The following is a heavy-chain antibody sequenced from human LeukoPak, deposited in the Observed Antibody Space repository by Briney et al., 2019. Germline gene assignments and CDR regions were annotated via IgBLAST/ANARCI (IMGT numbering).Heavy chain of an antibody. CDR3: VKDSNYDFWSGYYKGFDN. V-gene: IGHV3-20*04. CDR2: ISRDGGRT. D-gene: IGHD3-3*01. Sequence: GGSLRLSCAASGFTSGFTFDDYGMNWVRQVPGNGLEWVSGISRDGGRTGYADSVQGRFTISRDNSRNSLHLQMNSLRVEDTAFYYCVKDSNYDFWSGYYKGFDNWGQGTLVTVSS. CDR1: GFTFDDYG. J-gene: IGHJ4*02.